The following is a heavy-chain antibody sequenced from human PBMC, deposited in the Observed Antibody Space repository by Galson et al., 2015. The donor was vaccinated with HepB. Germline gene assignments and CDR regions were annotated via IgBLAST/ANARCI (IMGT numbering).Heavy chain of an antibody. CDR1: GYNFNNYG. V-gene: IGHV1-18*01. CDR2: FSGYDGST. J-gene: IGHJ6*02. D-gene: IGHD1-1*01. CDR3: ARDSRLELRLNNYFSYGMDV. Sequence: SVKVSCKASGYNFNNYGLSWIRQAPGPGLEWMGWFSGYDGSTNYAQEFQGRVTMTADASTGTAYLELRDLRSDDTAVYYCARDSRLELRLNNYFSYGMDVWGQGSAVTVSS.